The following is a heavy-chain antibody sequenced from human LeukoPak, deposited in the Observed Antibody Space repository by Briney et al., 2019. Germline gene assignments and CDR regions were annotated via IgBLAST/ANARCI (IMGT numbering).Heavy chain of an antibody. V-gene: IGHV3-30*02. CDR3: AKDPVAAAGTAMDY. J-gene: IGHJ4*02. D-gene: IGHD6-13*01. CDR2: IRYDGSNK. CDR1: GFTFSSYG. Sequence: GGSLRLSCAASGFTFSSYGMHWVRQAPGKGLEWVAFIRYDGSNKYYADSVKGRFTISRDNSKNTLYLQMNSLRAEDTAVYYCAKDPVAAAGTAMDYWGQGTLVTVSS.